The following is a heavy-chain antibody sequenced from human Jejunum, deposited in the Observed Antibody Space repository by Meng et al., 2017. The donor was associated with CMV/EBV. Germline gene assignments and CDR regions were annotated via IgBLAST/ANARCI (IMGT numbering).Heavy chain of an antibody. CDR1: GYPFTSYA. Sequence: QVQLVQSGSGLKKPEASGKVSCKASGYPFTSYAIDWVRQAPGQGPDWMGWIDPNTGNPTYDQGFTGRFVFSLDTSVSTAYLQINSLRADDTAVYYCARDSPLDGYSLLDYWGQGTLVTVFS. CDR2: IDPNTGNP. J-gene: IGHJ4*02. V-gene: IGHV7-4-1*02. D-gene: IGHD5-24*01. CDR3: ARDSPLDGYSLLDY.